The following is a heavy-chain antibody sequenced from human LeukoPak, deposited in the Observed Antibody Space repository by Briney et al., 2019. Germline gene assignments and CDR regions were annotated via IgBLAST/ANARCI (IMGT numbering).Heavy chain of an antibody. V-gene: IGHV1-18*03. CDR2: ISVYNGHT. CDR3: ARGQYTSSWYDWFDP. CDR1: GYTFTSHA. Sequence: ASVKVSCKASGYTFTSHAITWVRQAPGQGLEWMGWISVYNGHTNYAQKLQGRVTMTTDTSTNTAYMELRSLRSDDMAVYYCARGQYTSSWYDWFDPWGQGTLVTVSS. J-gene: IGHJ5*02. D-gene: IGHD6-13*01.